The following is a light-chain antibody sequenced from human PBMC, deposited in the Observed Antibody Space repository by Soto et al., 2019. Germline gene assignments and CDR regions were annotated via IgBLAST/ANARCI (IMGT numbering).Light chain of an antibody. CDR3: QQTYSTWT. J-gene: IGKJ1*01. V-gene: IGKV1-39*01. CDR2: AAS. CDR1: QSIGNF. Sequence: DIQMTQSPSSLSAFVGDRVTITCRASQSIGNFLNWYQQRPGKAPELLIYAASNLQSGVPSRVSGSGAGTAFTLTISSLRPADLATYYCQQTYSTWTFGQGTRVEIK.